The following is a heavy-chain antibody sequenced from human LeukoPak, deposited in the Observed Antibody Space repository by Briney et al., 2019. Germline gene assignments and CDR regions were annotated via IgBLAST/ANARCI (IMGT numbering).Heavy chain of an antibody. CDR1: GFTFSSYA. CDR2: ISGSGGDT. CDR3: AKLVGVTPFDY. D-gene: IGHD1-26*01. V-gene: IGHV3-23*01. J-gene: IGHJ4*02. Sequence: GGSLSLSCAASGFTFSSYALSWVRQAPGQGLEWVSAISGSGGDTYYADSVKGRFTISRDNSKNTLYLQMNSLRAEDTAVYYCAKLVGVTPFDYWGQGTLVTVPS.